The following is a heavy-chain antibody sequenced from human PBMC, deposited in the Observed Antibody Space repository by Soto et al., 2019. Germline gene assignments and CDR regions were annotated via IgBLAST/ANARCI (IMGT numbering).Heavy chain of an antibody. CDR1: GFTFSSYW. CDR3: ARDPSAMYYYGSGSYVGGFDP. J-gene: IGHJ5*02. CDR2: IKQDGSEK. D-gene: IGHD3-10*01. Sequence: GGSLRLSCAASGFTFSSYWMSWVRQAPGKGLEWVANIKQDGSEKYYVDSVKGRFTISRDNAKNSLYLQMNSLRAEDTAVYYCARDPSAMYYYGSGSYVGGFDPWGQGTLVTVSS. V-gene: IGHV3-7*01.